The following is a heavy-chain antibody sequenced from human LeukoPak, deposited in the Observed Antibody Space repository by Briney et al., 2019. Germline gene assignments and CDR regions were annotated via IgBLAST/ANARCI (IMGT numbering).Heavy chain of an antibody. CDR3: ARPQMDGDWFDP. D-gene: IGHD5-24*01. Sequence: GASVKVSCKASGYTFTSYDINWVRQATGQGLEWMGWMNPNSDNTGYAQKFQGRVTMTRNTSISTAYMELSSLRSEDTAVYYCARPQMDGDWFDPWGQGTLVTVSS. V-gene: IGHV1-8*01. CDR2: MNPNSDNT. J-gene: IGHJ5*02. CDR1: GYTFTSYD.